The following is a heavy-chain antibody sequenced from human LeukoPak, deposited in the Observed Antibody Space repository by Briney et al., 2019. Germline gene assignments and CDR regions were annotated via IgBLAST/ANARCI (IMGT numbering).Heavy chain of an antibody. CDR2: INWNGGST. Sequence: GGSLRLSCAASGFTFDDYGMSWVRQAPGKGLEWVSVINWNGGSTGYADSVKGRFTISRDNAKNSLYLQMNSLRAEDTALYHCARVGYSGYQYYFDYWGQGTLVTVSS. J-gene: IGHJ4*02. CDR1: GFTFDDYG. V-gene: IGHV3-20*01. D-gene: IGHD5-12*01. CDR3: ARVGYSGYQYYFDY.